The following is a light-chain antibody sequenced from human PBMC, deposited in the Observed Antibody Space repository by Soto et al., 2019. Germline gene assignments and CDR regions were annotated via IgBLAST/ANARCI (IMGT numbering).Light chain of an antibody. V-gene: IGKV3-11*01. CDR3: QQRSSWPLT. Sequence: EIVLTQSPATLSLSPGERATLSCRASQSVSSYLAWYQQKPGRAPRLLIYGASNRATGIPARFSGSGSGTDFTLTISSLEPEDFAVYYCQQRSSWPLTFGGGTKVDIK. CDR1: QSVSSY. J-gene: IGKJ4*01. CDR2: GAS.